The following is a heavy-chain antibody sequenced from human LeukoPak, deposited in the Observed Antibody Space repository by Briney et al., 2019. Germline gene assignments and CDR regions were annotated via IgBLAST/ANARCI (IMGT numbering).Heavy chain of an antibody. CDR3: ARGSGHDRVYYYGTDV. V-gene: IGHV3-7*03. J-gene: IGHJ6*02. Sequence: PGGSLRLSCAASGFTFSKYWMTWVRQAPGKGLEWVANVKQDGSEKSYVDSVKGRFTISRDNTKNSLFLQMNSLRVEDTAVYYCARGSGHDRVYYYGTDVWGQGTTVTVSS. CDR1: GFTFSKYW. CDR2: VKQDGSEK. D-gene: IGHD5-12*01.